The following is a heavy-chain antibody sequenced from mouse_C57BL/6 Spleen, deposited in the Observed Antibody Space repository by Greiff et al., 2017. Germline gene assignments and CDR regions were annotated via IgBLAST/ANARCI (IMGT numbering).Heavy chain of an antibody. Sequence: QVQLQQPGAELVKPGASVKLSCKASGYTFTSYWMHWVKQRPGRGLEWLGRIDPNSGGTKYNEKFKSKATLTVDKPSSTAYMQRSSLTSEDSAVEYCARVYSNYGDDWGQGTTLTVSS. CDR1: GYTFTSYW. J-gene: IGHJ2*01. V-gene: IGHV1-72*01. CDR3: ARVYSNYGDD. D-gene: IGHD2-5*01. CDR2: IDPNSGGT.